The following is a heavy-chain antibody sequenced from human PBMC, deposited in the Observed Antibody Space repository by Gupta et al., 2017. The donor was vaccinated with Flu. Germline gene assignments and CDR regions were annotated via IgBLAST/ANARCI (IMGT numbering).Heavy chain of an antibody. CDR3: TRERPSAGGVPADVDGMDV. CDR2: MRSKDSGGTT. Sequence: RQAPGKGREWVGFMRSKDSGGTTKYAASVEGRFTISRDDSKTIAYLQMNSLKAEDTGVYYCTRERPSAGGVPADVDGMDVWGQGTTVTVSS. J-gene: IGHJ6*02. V-gene: IGHV3-49*02. D-gene: IGHD2-2*01.